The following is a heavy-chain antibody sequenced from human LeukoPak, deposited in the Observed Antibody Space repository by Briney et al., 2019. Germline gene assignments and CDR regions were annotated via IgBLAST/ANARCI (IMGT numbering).Heavy chain of an antibody. CDR1: GFTFSSYS. D-gene: IGHD3-22*01. J-gene: IGHJ4*02. CDR2: ISGSSSYI. V-gene: IGHV3-21*04. Sequence: PGGPLRLSCAASGFTFSSYSMNWVRQAPGKGLEWVSSISGSSSYIYYADSVKGRFTISRHNAKNSLYLQMNSLRTEDTALYYCAKDRGYYYDSSAYGSYFDYWGQGTLVTVSS. CDR3: AKDRGYYYDSSAYGSYFDY.